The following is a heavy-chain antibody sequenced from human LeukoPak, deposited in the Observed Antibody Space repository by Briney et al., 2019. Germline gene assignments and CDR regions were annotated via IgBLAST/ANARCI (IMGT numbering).Heavy chain of an antibody. J-gene: IGHJ4*02. CDR2: NYYSGST. V-gene: IGHV4-59*08. CDR3: ARLDYYASGFFEY. D-gene: IGHD3-10*01. Sequence: SETLSLTCTVSGGSIKSYYWSWIRQPPGKGLEWIGYNYYSGSTNYTPSLKSRVTISVDTSKNQFSLKLSSVTATDTAVYYCARLDYYASGFFEYWGRGTLVTVSS. CDR1: GGSIKSYY.